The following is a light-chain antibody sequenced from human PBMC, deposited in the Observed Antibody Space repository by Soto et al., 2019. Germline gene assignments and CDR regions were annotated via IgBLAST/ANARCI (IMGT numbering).Light chain of an antibody. V-gene: IGKV3-20*01. CDR3: QQYGSSPLT. Sequence: EIVLTQSPGTLSLSPGERATLSCRASQSVSSSYLAWYQQKPGQAPRLLIYGASSRATGMPDRFSGSGSGTDFTLTISRLEPLDFAVYYCQQYGSSPLTFGGGTKVEIK. J-gene: IGKJ4*01. CDR2: GAS. CDR1: QSVSSSY.